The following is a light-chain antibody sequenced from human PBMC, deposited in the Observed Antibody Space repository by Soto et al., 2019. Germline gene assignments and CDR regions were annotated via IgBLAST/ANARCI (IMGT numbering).Light chain of an antibody. CDR3: TSVTDTGTVI. Sequence: LTQPASVSGSPGQSFTISCTGTSSDVGAYHSVSWYQQHPGKAPKLIIFDVSNRPSGVSDRFSGSKSGNTASLTISGLQAEDEADYYCTSVTDTGTVIFGGGTKVTVL. J-gene: IGLJ2*01. CDR1: SSDVGAYHS. CDR2: DVS. V-gene: IGLV2-14*03.